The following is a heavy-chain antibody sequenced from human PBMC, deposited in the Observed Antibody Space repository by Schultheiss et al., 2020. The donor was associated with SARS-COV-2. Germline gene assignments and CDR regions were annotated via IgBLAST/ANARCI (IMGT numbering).Heavy chain of an antibody. CDR1: GFTFSSYG. J-gene: IGHJ6*02. CDR2: IRYDGSNK. D-gene: IGHD2-2*01. V-gene: IGHV3-30*02. Sequence: SCAASGFTFSSYGMHWVRQAPGKGLEWVAFIRYDGSNKYYADSVKGRFTISRDNSKNTLYLQMNSLRAEDTAVYYCAKDVVPAAPKPHYYYYYGMDVWGQGTTVTVSS. CDR3: AKDVVPAAPKPHYYYYYGMDV.